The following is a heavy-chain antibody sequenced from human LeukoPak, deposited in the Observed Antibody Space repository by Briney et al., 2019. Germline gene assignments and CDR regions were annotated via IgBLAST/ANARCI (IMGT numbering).Heavy chain of an antibody. J-gene: IGHJ4*02. CDR1: GFTFSTYA. V-gene: IGHV3-30-3*01. CDR3: ARVIIDYVWGSYHNCDY. D-gene: IGHD3-16*02. CDR2: ISYDGSKR. Sequence: GGSLRLSCAASGFTFSTYAVHWLRQAPGKGLEWVAVISYDGSKRYYADSVKGRFTISRDNSKNAFLQMNSLRAEDTAVYYCARVIIDYVWGSYHNCDYWGQGTLVTVSS.